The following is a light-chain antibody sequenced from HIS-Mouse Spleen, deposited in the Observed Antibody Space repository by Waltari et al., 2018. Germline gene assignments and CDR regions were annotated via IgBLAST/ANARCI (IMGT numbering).Light chain of an antibody. J-gene: IGLJ2*01. V-gene: IGLV3-10*01. CDR1: ALPKKY. CDR2: EDS. Sequence: SYELTQPPSVSVSPGQTARITCSGDALPKKYAYWYQQKSGQAPVLVIYEDSNRPAGIPERFSGSNSGNTATLTISRAQAGDEADYYCQVWDSSTVVFGGGTKLTVL. CDR3: QVWDSSTVV.